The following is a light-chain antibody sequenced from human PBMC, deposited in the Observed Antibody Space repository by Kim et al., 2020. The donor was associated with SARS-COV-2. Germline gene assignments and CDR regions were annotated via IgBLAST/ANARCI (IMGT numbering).Light chain of an antibody. CDR1: SSDVGGYNY. Sequence: QSITIYCTGTSSDVGGYNYVSWYQQHPGKAPKLMIYDVSNRPSGVSNRFSGSKSGNTASLTISGLQAEDEADYYCSSYTSSSTWVFGGGTQLTVL. CDR3: SSYTSSSTWV. J-gene: IGLJ3*02. V-gene: IGLV2-14*03. CDR2: DVS.